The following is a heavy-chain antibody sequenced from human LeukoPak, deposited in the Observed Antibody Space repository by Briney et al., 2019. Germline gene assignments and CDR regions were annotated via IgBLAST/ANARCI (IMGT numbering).Heavy chain of an antibody. J-gene: IGHJ5*02. D-gene: IGHD3-3*01. Sequence: PSETLSLTCTVSGGSISSGDYYWSWIRQPPGKGLEWIGEINHSGSTNYNPSLKSRVTISVDTSKNQFSLKLSSVTAADTAVYYCARGLFYDFWSGYPSNWFDPWGQGTLVTVSS. CDR2: INHSGST. V-gene: IGHV4-34*01. CDR1: GGSISSGDYY. CDR3: ARGLFYDFWSGYPSNWFDP.